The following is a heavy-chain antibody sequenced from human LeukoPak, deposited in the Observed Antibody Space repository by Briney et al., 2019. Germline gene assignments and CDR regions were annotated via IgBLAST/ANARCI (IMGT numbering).Heavy chain of an antibody. CDR1: GFTFSIYA. CDR3: ARDVMVRGVDQFDY. D-gene: IGHD3-10*01. CDR2: ISGSGGST. V-gene: IGHV3-23*01. Sequence: GGSLRLSCAASGFTFSIYAMNWVRQAPEKGLEWVSGISGSGGSTYYADSVKGRFTISRDNAKNSLYLQMNSLRAEDTAVYYCARDVMVRGVDQFDYWGQGTLVTVSS. J-gene: IGHJ4*02.